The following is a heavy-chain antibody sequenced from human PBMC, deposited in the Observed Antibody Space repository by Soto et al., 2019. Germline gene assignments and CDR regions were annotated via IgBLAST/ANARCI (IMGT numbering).Heavy chain of an antibody. CDR3: ARGHWKRGTGFDP. Sequence: QVQLQESGPGLVKPSQTLSLTCTVSGGSIRSGGYYWSWIRQHPGKGLEWIGYIYYSGSTYYNPSRKSRVTIAVDTSKNQFSLKLSSVTAADTAVYYCARGHWKRGTGFDPWGQGTLVTVSS. CDR1: GGSIRSGGYY. D-gene: IGHD1-1*01. CDR2: IYYSGST. J-gene: IGHJ5*02. V-gene: IGHV4-31*03.